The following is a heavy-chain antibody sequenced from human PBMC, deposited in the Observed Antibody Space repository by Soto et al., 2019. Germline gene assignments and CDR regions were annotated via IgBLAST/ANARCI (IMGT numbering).Heavy chain of an antibody. J-gene: IGHJ5*02. Sequence: GASLKISCKGSGYSFTSYWISWVRQMPGKGLEWMGRIEPSDSYTNYSPSFQGHVTISADKSISTAYLQWSSLKASDTAMYYCALDGSCSGGSCYHNWFDPWGQGTLVTVSS. CDR2: IEPSDSYT. CDR1: GYSFTSYW. V-gene: IGHV5-10-1*01. CDR3: ALDGSCSGGSCYHNWFDP. D-gene: IGHD2-15*01.